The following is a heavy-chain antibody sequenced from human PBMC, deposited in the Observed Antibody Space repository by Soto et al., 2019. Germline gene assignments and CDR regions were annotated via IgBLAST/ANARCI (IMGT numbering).Heavy chain of an antibody. CDR1: DGSMRNVY. Sequence: SETLSLTCTVSDGSMRNVYWSWIRQPPGKRLEWIGFIFHSGNAKYNPSLKSRVTISIDTSKSQFSLSLDSVTAADTAVYFCARAHAPTLPFDYWGLGTLVTVSS. CDR3: ARAHAPTLPFDY. CDR2: IFHSGNA. J-gene: IGHJ4*01. D-gene: IGHD2-15*01. V-gene: IGHV4-59*01.